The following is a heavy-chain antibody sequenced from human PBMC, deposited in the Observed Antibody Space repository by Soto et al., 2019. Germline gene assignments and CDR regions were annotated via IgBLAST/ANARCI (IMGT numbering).Heavy chain of an antibody. V-gene: IGHV4-4*02. Sequence: QVQLQESGPGLVKPSGTLSLTCAVSGGSISSSNWWSWVRQPPGKGLEWIGEIYHSGSTNYNPSRRSRVTRSVDQSKTRFSLKLSSVTAADTAVYYCARVPYGSGPRDYFDYWGQGTLVTVSS. CDR3: ARVPYGSGPRDYFDY. D-gene: IGHD3-10*01. J-gene: IGHJ4*02. CDR2: IYHSGST. CDR1: GGSISSSNW.